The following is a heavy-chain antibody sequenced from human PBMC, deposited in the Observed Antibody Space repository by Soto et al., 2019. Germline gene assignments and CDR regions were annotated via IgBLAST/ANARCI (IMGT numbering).Heavy chain of an antibody. J-gene: IGHJ6*02. CDR3: ARGTARYYYYGMDV. Sequence: SETLSLTCAVYGGSFSGYYWSWIRQPPGKGLEWIGEINHSGSTNYNPSLKSRVTILVDTSKNQFSLKLSSVTAADTAVYYCARGTARYYYYGMDVWGQGTTVTVSS. CDR2: INHSGST. V-gene: IGHV4-34*01. CDR1: GGSFSGYY.